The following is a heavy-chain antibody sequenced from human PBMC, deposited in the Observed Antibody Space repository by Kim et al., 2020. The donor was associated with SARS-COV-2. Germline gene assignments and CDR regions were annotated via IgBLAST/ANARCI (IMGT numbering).Heavy chain of an antibody. V-gene: IGHV3-30*12. J-gene: IGHJ4*02. D-gene: IGHD3-16*01. Sequence: GGSLRLSCQASGFTFIYSGMHWVRQAPGKGLEWVALMRYDGITQYYADSVKARFIVSRDNSRSALYLQMNSLRPDDTAVYYCARDGAHSELAYWGQGTLV. CDR1: GFTFIYSG. CDR2: MRYDGITQ. CDR3: ARDGAHSELAY.